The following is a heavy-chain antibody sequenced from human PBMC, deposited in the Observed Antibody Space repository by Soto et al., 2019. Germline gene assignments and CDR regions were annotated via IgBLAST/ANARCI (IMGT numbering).Heavy chain of an antibody. CDR1: GFTFDDYA. D-gene: IGHD5-12*01. CDR3: SKGSGYAWGYFFDF. J-gene: IGHJ4*02. Sequence: EVQLVESGGGLVQPGRSLRLSCAASGFTFDDYAMHWVRQAPGKGLEWVSGISWNSGSIGYADSVKGRFTISRDNAKNSLYLQMNSLTAKGRAVCYLSKGSGYAWGYFFDFWGQGTLVTVSS. V-gene: IGHV3-9*01. CDR2: ISWNSGSI.